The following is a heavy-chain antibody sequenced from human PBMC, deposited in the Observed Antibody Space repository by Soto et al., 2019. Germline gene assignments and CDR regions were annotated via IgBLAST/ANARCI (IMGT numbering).Heavy chain of an antibody. CDR2: IYSGGAT. J-gene: IGHJ4*02. Sequence: EVQLVESGGGLVHPGGSLRLSCVVSGLAASRNYINWIRQAPGKGLEWVSTIYSGGATHYADSVKDRFTISRDDSKNTLYLQLTSLSVEDTAVYYCQSGAIYCGQGTLVIVSS. V-gene: IGHV3-66*01. CDR3: QSGAIY. D-gene: IGHD1-26*01. CDR1: GLAASRNY.